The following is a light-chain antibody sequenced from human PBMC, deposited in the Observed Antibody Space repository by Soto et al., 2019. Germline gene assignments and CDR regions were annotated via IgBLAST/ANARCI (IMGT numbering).Light chain of an antibody. V-gene: IGKV2-28*01. CDR2: LGS. J-gene: IGKJ3*01. CDR1: ESLLHSNGYNY. Sequence: DIVMTQSPLSLPVTPGEPASISCRSSESLLHSNGYNYFHWYLQKPGQSPHLLIYLGSNRASGVPDRFSGSGSGTDFTLKISRVEAEDVGVYYCMQALQTPRTFGPGTKV. CDR3: MQALQTPRT.